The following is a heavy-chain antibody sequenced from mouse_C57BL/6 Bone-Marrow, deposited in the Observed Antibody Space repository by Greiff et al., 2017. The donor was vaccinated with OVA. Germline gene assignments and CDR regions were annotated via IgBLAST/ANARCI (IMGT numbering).Heavy chain of an antibody. CDR1: GISITTGNYR. D-gene: IGHD1-1*01. CDR3: ARDEYYGSSPYWYFDV. J-gene: IGHJ1*03. Sequence: EVMLVESGPGLVKPSQTVFLTCTVTGISITTGNYRWSWIRQFPGNKLEWIGYIYYSGTITYNPSLTSRTTITRDTPKNQFFLEMNSLTAEDTATYYCARDEYYGSSPYWYFDVWGTGTTVTVSS. V-gene: IGHV3-5*01. CDR2: IYYSGTI.